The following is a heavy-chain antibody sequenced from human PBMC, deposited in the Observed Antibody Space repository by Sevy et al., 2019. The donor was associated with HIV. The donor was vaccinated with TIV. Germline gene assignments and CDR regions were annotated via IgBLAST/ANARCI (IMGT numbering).Heavy chain of an antibody. V-gene: IGHV6-1*01. CDR2: TYYRSKWYN. CDR3: ARAGYYGSGTRLYYFDY. J-gene: IGHJ4*02. CDR1: GDSVSSNSVV. D-gene: IGHD3-10*01. Sequence: SQTLSLTCAISGDSVSSNSVVWNWIRQSPSRGLEWLGRTYYRSKWYNDYAVSVKSRITINPDTSKNQFSLRLNSVTPEDTAVYYCARAGYYGSGTRLYYFDYWGQGTLVTVSS.